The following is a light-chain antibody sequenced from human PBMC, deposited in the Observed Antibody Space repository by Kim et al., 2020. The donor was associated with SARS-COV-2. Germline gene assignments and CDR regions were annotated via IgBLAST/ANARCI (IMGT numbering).Light chain of an antibody. CDR3: NSRDSDDNVV. CDR1: SLRSYY. CDR2: GKN. J-gene: IGLJ2*01. Sequence: VALGQTVRITCQGDSLRSYYATWYQQKPGQAPLVVIYGKNNRPSGIPDRFSGSSAGNTASLTITGSQAGDEAHYYCNSRDSDDNVVFGGGTRLTVL. V-gene: IGLV3-19*01.